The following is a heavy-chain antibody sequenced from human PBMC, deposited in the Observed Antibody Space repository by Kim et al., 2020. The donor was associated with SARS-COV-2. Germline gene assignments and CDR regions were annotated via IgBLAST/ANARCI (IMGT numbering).Heavy chain of an antibody. Sequence: SQTLSLTCAISGDSVSSNSAAWNWIRQSPSRGFEWLGRTYYYRSKWYNDYAVSVKSRISINADTSKNQFSLQLNSVTPEDTAVYYCARGKDQLVRGWLFDPWGQGTLVTVSS. V-gene: IGHV6-1*01. D-gene: IGHD6-13*01. J-gene: IGHJ5*02. CDR2: TYYYRSKWYN. CDR1: GDSVSSNSAA. CDR3: ARGKDQLVRGWLFDP.